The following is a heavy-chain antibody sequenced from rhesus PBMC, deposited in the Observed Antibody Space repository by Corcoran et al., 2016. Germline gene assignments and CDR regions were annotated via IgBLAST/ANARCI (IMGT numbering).Heavy chain of an antibody. Sequence: QVQLQESGPGVVKPSETLSLTCAVSGGSISSGYDWSWIRTPPGKGLVWLGYIYGSSGITNYHPSLKNRAPISKDPSKNQFSLKLSSVTAADTAVYYCARGPEYFEFWGQGALVTVSS. CDR3: ARGPEYFEF. CDR2: IYGSSGIT. CDR1: GGSISSGYD. J-gene: IGHJ1*01. V-gene: IGHV4-76*01.